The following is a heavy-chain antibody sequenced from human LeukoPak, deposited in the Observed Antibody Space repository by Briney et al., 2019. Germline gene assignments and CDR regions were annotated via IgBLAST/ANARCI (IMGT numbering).Heavy chain of an antibody. J-gene: IGHJ2*01. CDR2: IIPIFGTA. Sequence: SVKVSCKASGYTFTSYFMHWVRQAPGQGLEWMGGIIPIFGTANYAQKFQGRVTITADESTSTAYMELSSLRSEDTAVYYCARSGYCSSTSCSTDYWYFDLWGRGTLVTVSS. V-gene: IGHV1-69*13. CDR3: ARSGYCSSTSCSTDYWYFDL. D-gene: IGHD2-2*01. CDR1: GYTFTSYF.